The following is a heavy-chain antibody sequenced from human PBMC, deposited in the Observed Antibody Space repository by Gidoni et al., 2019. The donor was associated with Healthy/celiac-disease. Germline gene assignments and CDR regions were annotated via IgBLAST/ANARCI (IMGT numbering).Heavy chain of an antibody. J-gene: IGHJ4*02. V-gene: IGHV4-39*01. Sequence: SIYYSGSTYYNPSLKSRVTISVDTSKNQFYLKLSSVTAADTAVYYCARLNSSGYLYYFDYWGQGTLVTVSS. CDR3: ARLNSSGYLYYFDY. D-gene: IGHD3-22*01. CDR2: IYYSGST.